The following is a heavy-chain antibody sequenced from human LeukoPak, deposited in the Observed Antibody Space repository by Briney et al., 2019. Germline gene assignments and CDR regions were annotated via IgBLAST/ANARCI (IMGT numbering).Heavy chain of an antibody. CDR3: AKFRDIREWYKDAIDV. CDR2: ITGTGGHT. J-gene: IGHJ3*01. V-gene: IGHV3-23*01. CDR1: GFTFSSYA. Sequence: GGSLRLSCAASGFTFSSYAMSWVRQAPVKGLEWVSAITGTGGHTYYVASVKGRFTVSRDNSGNTPYLQMSNLRGEDSAIYYCAKFRDIREWYKDAIDVWGQGTRVTVSS. D-gene: IGHD3-3*01.